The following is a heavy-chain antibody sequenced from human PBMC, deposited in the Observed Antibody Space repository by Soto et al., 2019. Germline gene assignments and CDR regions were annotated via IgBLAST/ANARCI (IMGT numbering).Heavy chain of an antibody. CDR1: GFTFSSYG. D-gene: IGHD3-3*01. CDR2: ISYDGSNK. CDR3: ASDARTIFGVVPLDY. Sequence: QVQLVESGGGMVQPGRSLRLSCAASGFTFSSYGMHWVRQAPGKGLEWVAVISYDGSNKYYADSVKGRFTISRDNSKNTLYLQMNSLRAEDTAVYYCASDARTIFGVVPLDYWGQGTLVTVSS. J-gene: IGHJ4*02. V-gene: IGHV3-30*03.